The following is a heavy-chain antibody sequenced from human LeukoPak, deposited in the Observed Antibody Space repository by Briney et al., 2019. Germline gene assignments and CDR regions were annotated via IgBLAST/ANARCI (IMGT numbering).Heavy chain of an antibody. Sequence: ASVKVSCKVSGYTLTELSMQWVRQAPGQGLEWMGWINPNRGGTNYAQKFQGRVTMTRDTSISTAYMELSRLRSDDTAAYYCARGWRYSYDPFDYWGQGTLVTVSS. CDR3: ARGWRYSYDPFDY. D-gene: IGHD5-18*01. V-gene: IGHV1-2*02. CDR1: GYTLTELS. CDR2: INPNRGGT. J-gene: IGHJ4*02.